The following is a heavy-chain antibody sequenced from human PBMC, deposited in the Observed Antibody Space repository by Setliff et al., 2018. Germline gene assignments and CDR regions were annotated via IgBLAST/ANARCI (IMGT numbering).Heavy chain of an antibody. J-gene: IGHJ4*02. CDR3: ARAQNIFAGNLDS. V-gene: IGHV3-30*03. CDR2: TSYDGKNN. Sequence: AGGSLRLSCAASGFNFNIFAINWARQAPGKGLEWLAVTSYDGKNNYYGDSVKGRFTISRDNSQNTVYLQLNALSGDDTALYFCARAQNIFAGNLDSWGQGTLVTVSS. CDR1: GFNFNIFA.